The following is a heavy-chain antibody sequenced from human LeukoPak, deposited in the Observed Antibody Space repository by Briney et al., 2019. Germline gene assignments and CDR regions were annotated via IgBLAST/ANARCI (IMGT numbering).Heavy chain of an antibody. D-gene: IGHD6-6*01. V-gene: IGHV1-69*13. CDR3: ARGQAIAARAYYYYGMDV. J-gene: IGHJ6*02. CDR1: GGTFSSYA. CDR2: IIPIFGTA. Sequence: SVKVSCKASGGTFSSYAISWVRQAPGQGLEWMGGIIPIFGTANYAQKFQGRVTITADESTSTAYMELSSLRSEDTAVYYCARGQAIAARAYYYYGMDVWGQGTTVTVSS.